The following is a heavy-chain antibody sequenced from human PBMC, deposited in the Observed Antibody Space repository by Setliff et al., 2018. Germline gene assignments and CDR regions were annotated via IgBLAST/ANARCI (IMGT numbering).Heavy chain of an antibody. V-gene: IGHV4-31*03. CDR2: IYYSGST. Sequence: SETLSLTCTVSGGSISSGGYYWSWIRQHPGKGLERIGYIYYSGSTYYNPSLKSRVTISVDTSKNQFSLKLSSVTAADTAVYYCARESQGLRGFDIWGQGTMVTVSS. CDR3: ARESQGLRGFDI. CDR1: GGSISSGGYY. D-gene: IGHD4-17*01. J-gene: IGHJ3*02.